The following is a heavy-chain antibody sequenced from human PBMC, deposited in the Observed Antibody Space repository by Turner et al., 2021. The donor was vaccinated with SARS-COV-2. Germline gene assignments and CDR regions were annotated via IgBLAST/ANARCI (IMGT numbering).Heavy chain of an antibody. V-gene: IGHV3-23*01. CDR3: AKDHEATRGHFDY. D-gene: IGHD5-12*01. CDR1: GFTFSSYA. J-gene: IGHJ4*02. CDR2: IHVSGDTS. Sequence: EVQRLESGGGWVQPGGSLKLACSASGFTFSSYAMSWVRQPPGKGLEWVSGIHVSGDTSYYADSVRGRFTISRDNSKNTLFLQMNSLRAEDTAVYYCAKDHEATRGHFDYWGQGTLITVSS.